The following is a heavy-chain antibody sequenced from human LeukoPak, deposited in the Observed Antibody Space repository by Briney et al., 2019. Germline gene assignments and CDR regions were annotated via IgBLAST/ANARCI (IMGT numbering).Heavy chain of an antibody. Sequence: GGSLRLSCAASGFTFSSYAMSWVRQAPGKGLEWVSGISGSGGSTYYADSVKGQFTFSRDNSKNTLDLQMNSLRAEDTAVYYCARWERYSSSWYMYYYYMDVWGKGTTVTVSS. V-gene: IGHV3-23*01. J-gene: IGHJ6*03. D-gene: IGHD6-13*01. CDR1: GFTFSSYA. CDR2: ISGSGGST. CDR3: ARWERYSSSWYMYYYYMDV.